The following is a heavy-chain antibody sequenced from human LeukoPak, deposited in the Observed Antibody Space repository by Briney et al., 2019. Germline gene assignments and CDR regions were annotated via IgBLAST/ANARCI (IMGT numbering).Heavy chain of an antibody. V-gene: IGHV4-4*02. CDR3: AREGGPYRPLDY. CDR2: VNLQGST. J-gene: IGHJ4*02. Sequence: PSGTLSLTCGVSGGSITNTNYWPWVRQPPGKGLEWIGEVNLQGSTNYNPSLMGRVAISVEKSESHISLQLTSVTAADTAVYYCAREGGPYRPLDYSGQGTLVTVSS. CDR1: GGSITNTNY.